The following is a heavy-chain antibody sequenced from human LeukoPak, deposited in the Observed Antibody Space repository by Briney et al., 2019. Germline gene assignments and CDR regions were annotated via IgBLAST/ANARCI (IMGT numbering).Heavy chain of an antibody. CDR1: GGSISSYY. D-gene: IGHD5-18*01. Sequence: SETLSLTCTVSGGSISSYYWSWIRQPPGKGLEWIGYIYYSGSTNYNTSLKSRVTISVDTSKNQFSLKLSSVTAADTAVYYCAREDYGYWGAFDIWGQGTMVTVSS. V-gene: IGHV4-59*01. J-gene: IGHJ3*02. CDR3: AREDYGYWGAFDI. CDR2: IYYSGST.